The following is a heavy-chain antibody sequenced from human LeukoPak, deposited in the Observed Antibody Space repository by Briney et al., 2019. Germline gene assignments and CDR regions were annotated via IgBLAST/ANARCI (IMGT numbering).Heavy chain of an antibody. CDR3: ARDVGSGSYLPV. J-gene: IGHJ4*02. CDR1: GGTFRSYA. V-gene: IGHV1-18*04. D-gene: IGHD3-10*01. CDR2: ISAYNGNT. Sequence: ASVKVSCKASGGTFRSYAISWVRQAPGQGLEWMGWISAYNGNTNYAQKLQGRVTMTTDTSTSTAYMELRSLRSDDTAVYYCARDVGSGSYLPVWGQGTLVTVSS.